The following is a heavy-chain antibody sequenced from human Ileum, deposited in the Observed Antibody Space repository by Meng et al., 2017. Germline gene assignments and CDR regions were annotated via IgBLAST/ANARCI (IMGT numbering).Heavy chain of an antibody. J-gene: IGHJ4*02. D-gene: IGHD2-15*01. Sequence: QVQLVQSVDEVKKPGASVKVSCKASGYTFTNYAIQWVRQAPRQRLEWVGWINTDNGETTYSQNFQDRVTLNRDTSAGTVYMYLNSLISEDTAIYYCARERQTSGEDYWGQGTLVTVSS. V-gene: IGHV1-3*04. CDR2: INTDNGET. CDR1: GYTFTNYA. CDR3: ARERQTSGEDY.